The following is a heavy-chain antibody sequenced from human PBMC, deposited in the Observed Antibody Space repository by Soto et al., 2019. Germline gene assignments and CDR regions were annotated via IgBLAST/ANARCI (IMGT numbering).Heavy chain of an antibody. CDR1: RGSGSSNSYS. CDR3: ARLNGYCVSSNCHGYYGMDV. D-gene: IGHD2-2*03. CDR2: IYSSENT. J-gene: IGHJ6*02. Sequence: SETLSLPCTVYRGSGSSNSYSWDLIRQYQGRGLEWLGTIYSSENTYYNPSLLSRVTISVDTSKNEFSLRLSSVTAADTAVYYCARLNGYCVSSNCHGYYGMDVWGQGTTVT. V-gene: IGHV4-39*01.